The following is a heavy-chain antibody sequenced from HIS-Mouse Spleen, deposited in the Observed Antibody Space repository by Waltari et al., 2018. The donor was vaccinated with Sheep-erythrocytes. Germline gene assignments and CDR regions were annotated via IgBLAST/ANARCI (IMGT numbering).Heavy chain of an antibody. J-gene: IGHJ6*02. CDR2: KKKNGSEK. V-gene: IGHV3-7*01. CDR3: ARDIILRSSGMDV. CDR1: GFTFCSYW. D-gene: IGHD3-3*01. Sequence: EVQLVESGGGLVQPGGSLRLSCAASGFTFCSYWMSWVRQAPGKGRGGVAKKKKNGSEKYYVDSVKGRFTISRDNAKNSLYLQMNSLRAEDTAVYYCARDIILRSSGMDVWGQGTTVTVSS.